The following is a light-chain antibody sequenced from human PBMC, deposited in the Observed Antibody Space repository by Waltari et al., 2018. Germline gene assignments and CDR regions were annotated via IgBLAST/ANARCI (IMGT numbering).Light chain of an antibody. CDR1: QGVGKY. J-gene: IGKJ1*01. CDR3: QKYDFLPAT. V-gene: IGKV3-20*01. CDR2: HTS. Sequence: IVFTQSPGTLSLSPGERATLSCRASQGVGKYLAWYQQRPGQAPRPLLYHTSIRATGSPDRFSVSEYGADVRLTISRLEPEDFAVYYYQKYDFLPATFGQGTTVEIK.